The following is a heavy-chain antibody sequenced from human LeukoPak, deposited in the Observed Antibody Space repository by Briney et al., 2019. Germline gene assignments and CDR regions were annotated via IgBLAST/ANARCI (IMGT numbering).Heavy chain of an antibody. V-gene: IGHV4-4*07. CDR3: GXXXXHYXIXTGXQYPEXXXXY. J-gene: IGHJ4*02. CDR2: IYTSGST. CDR1: GGSISSYY. D-gene: IGHD3-9*01. Sequence: CXVSGGSISSYYWSWIRQPAGKGLEWIGRIYTSGSTNYNPSLKSRVTISVDTYKNQFSLKLSSVTAADTAVYYCGXXXXHYXIXTGXQYPEXXXXYWGQGXPXTVSS.